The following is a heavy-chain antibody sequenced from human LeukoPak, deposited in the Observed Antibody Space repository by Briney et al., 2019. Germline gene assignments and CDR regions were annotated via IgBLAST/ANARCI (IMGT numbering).Heavy chain of an antibody. CDR1: GVSMDDDY. V-gene: IGHV4-59*12. CDR2: AYYTGTT. J-gene: IGHJ6*02. CDR3: ATSGPDGGRWLNYGINL. Sequence: SETLSLTCSVSGVSMDDDYWSWIRQSPGKGLEWIGYAYYTGTTNYNPSLQSRVTISIDSSKSQFSLSLRSVTAADTAVYYCATSGPDGGRWLNYGINLWGPGTAVTVSS. D-gene: IGHD3-22*01.